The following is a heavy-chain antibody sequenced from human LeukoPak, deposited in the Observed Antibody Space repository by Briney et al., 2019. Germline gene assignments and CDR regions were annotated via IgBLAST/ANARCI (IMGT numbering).Heavy chain of an antibody. CDR3: VRGRNYGSGSYLVDY. V-gene: IGHV1-8*01. D-gene: IGHD3-10*01. Sequence: ASVKVSCKASGYTFTSYDINWVRQATGQGLEWMGWVNPNTGNTGYAQTFQGRVTMTRDTSINTAYMEVSSLRSEDTAVYYCVRGRNYGSGSYLVDYWGQGALVTVSS. CDR2: VNPNTGNT. CDR1: GYTFTSYD. J-gene: IGHJ4*02.